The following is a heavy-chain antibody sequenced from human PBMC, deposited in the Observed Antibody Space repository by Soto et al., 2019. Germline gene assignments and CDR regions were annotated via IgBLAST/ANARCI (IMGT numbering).Heavy chain of an antibody. V-gene: IGHV1-69*08. Sequence: QVQLVQSGAEVKQPGSSVKVSCKASGGTFNTYTISWVRQAPGQGLEWMGRIIPLLGITKNAQKFQGSVTLTTDXXTSTAYMELISLTSDDTAVYYCAREESGTVAGINYWGQGTLVTVSS. CDR1: GGTFNTYT. D-gene: IGHD6-19*01. CDR3: AREESGTVAGINY. CDR2: IIPLLGIT. J-gene: IGHJ4*02.